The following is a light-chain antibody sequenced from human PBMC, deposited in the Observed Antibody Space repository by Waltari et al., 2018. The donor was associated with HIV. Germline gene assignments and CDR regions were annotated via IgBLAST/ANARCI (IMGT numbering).Light chain of an antibody. J-gene: IGLJ1*01. CDR1: SSNVGSST. V-gene: IGLV1-44*01. CDR2: FNT. Sequence: QSVLTQPPSASGTPGQRVTISCSGSSSNVGSSTVNWFQPVPGKAPKLLIYFNTHRPSGVPDRFSGSTSGASASLAISGLQSEDVADYYCAAWDDSLSGHVFGSGTKVTVL. CDR3: AAWDDSLSGHV.